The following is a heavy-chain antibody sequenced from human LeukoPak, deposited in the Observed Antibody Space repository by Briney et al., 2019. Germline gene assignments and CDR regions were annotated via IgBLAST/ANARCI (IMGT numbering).Heavy chain of an antibody. CDR1: GFTFSSYA. Sequence: PGGSLRLSCAASGFTFSSYAMHWVRQAPGKGLEWVAVISYDGSNKYYADSVKGRFTISRDNSKNTLYLQMNSLRAEDTAVYYCARAPHALRFLEGSLDYWGQGTLVTVSS. J-gene: IGHJ4*02. D-gene: IGHD3-3*01. CDR2: ISYDGSNK. CDR3: ARAPHALRFLEGSLDY. V-gene: IGHV3-30-3*01.